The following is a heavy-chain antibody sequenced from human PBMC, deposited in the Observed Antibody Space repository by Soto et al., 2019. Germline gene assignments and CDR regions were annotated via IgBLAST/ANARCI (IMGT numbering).Heavy chain of an antibody. CDR1: GGSISSGGYY. J-gene: IGHJ3*02. Sequence: QVQLQESGPGLVKPSQTLSLTCTVSGGSISSGGYYWSWIRQHPGKGLEWIGYIDYSGSTYYNPSVKSRVTISVDTSNNQLSLKLSSVTAADTAVYYCARQLPAWVGDAFDIWGQGTMVTVSS. CDR3: ARQLPAWVGDAFDI. CDR2: IDYSGST. D-gene: IGHD2-2*01. V-gene: IGHV4-31*03.